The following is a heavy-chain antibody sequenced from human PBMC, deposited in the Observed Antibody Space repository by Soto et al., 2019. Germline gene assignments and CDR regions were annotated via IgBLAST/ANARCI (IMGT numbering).Heavy chain of an antibody. Sequence: GGSLRLSCAASGFTFSSYGMHWVRQAPGKGLEWVAVIWYDGSNKYYADSVKGRFTISRDNSKNTLYLQMNSLRAEDTAVYYCARDSYYYDSSGHYPSYYYYGMDVWGQGTTVTVSS. CDR3: ARDSYYYDSSGHYPSYYYYGMDV. D-gene: IGHD3-22*01. J-gene: IGHJ6*02. CDR2: IWYDGSNK. CDR1: GFTFSSYG. V-gene: IGHV3-33*01.